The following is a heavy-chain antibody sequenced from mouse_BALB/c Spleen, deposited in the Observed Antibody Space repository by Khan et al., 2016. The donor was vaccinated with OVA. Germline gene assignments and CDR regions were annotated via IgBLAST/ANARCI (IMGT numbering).Heavy chain of an antibody. CDR1: GYTFINYW. V-gene: IGHV1-7*01. CDR3: ARRGLRWDFDY. CDR2: INPTTNYT. J-gene: IGHJ2*01. D-gene: IGHD1-1*01. Sequence: QVQLQQSGAELAKPGASVKMSCKTSGYTFINYWILWVKQRPGQGLEWIGYINPTTNYTEFNQNFKDKATLTADRSSSTAYMQLSSLTSEDSAVYYYARRGLRWDFDYCGQGTTLTVSS.